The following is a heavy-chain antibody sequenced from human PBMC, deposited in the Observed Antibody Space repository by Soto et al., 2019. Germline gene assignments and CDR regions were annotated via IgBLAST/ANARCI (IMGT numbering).Heavy chain of an antibody. CDR2: IYSGGST. J-gene: IGHJ6*02. D-gene: IGHD3-10*01. Sequence: PGWSLRLSCAASGFTVSSNYMSWVRQAPGKGMEWVSVIYSGGSTYYADSVKGRFTISRDNSKNTLYLQMNSLRAEDTAVYYCARAPGTMLRGAYRGMDVWGQGTTVIVAS. CDR1: GFTVSSNY. V-gene: IGHV3-53*01. CDR3: ARAPGTMLRGAYRGMDV.